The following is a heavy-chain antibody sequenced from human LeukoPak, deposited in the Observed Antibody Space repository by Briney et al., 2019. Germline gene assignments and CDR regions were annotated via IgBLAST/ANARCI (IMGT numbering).Heavy chain of an antibody. J-gene: IGHJ4*02. CDR2: IKQDGSEK. D-gene: IGHD6-13*01. Sequence: GGSLRLSCAASGFTFSSYWMSWVRQAPGKGLEWVANIKQDGSEKYYVDSVEGRFTISRDNAETSLYLQMNSLGAEDTAVYYCARAYSSTWIYYFGYWGQGTLVTVSS. CDR3: ARAYSSTWIYYFGY. CDR1: GFTFSSYW. V-gene: IGHV3-7*01.